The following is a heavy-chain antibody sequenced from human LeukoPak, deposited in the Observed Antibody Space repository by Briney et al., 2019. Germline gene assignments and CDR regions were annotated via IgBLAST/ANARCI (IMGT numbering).Heavy chain of an antibody. V-gene: IGHV1-69*13. Sequence: SVKVSCKASGGTFSNYAINWVRQAPGQGLEWMGGIIPMFGKANYAQKFQGRVTITADESTRTAYMELSSLRSEDTAVYCCARGWLAETTVVTPYNYWGRGTLVSVSS. J-gene: IGHJ4*02. CDR1: GGTFSNYA. CDR3: ARGWLAETTVVTPYNY. D-gene: IGHD4-23*01. CDR2: IIPMFGKA.